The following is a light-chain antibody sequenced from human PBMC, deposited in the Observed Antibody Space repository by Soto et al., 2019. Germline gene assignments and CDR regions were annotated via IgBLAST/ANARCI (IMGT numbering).Light chain of an antibody. CDR1: QSVSTY. Sequence: EIVLTQSPATLSLSPGERATLSCRASQSVSTYLAWYQQKPGQAPRLLIYDASNRATGIPARFSGSESGTDFTLTISGLEPEDFAVYYCQQRSSWLTFGGGTKVEIK. CDR2: DAS. CDR3: QQRSSWLT. J-gene: IGKJ4*01. V-gene: IGKV3-11*01.